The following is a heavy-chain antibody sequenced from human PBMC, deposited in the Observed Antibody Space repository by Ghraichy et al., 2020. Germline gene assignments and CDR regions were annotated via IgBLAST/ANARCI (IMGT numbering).Heavy chain of an antibody. D-gene: IGHD3-10*01. CDR1: GNMFTSYA. J-gene: IGHJ5*02. CDR3: ALGGSGSYPSGSFDP. CDR2: INAGNGIT. Sequence: ASVKVSCKASGNMFTSYAIHWVRQALGQRLEWMGWINAGNGITRYSQKFQGRVTIIRDTSASTAYMELNSLRSEDTAVYYCALGGSGSYPSGSFDPWGQGTLVTVSS. V-gene: IGHV1-3*01.